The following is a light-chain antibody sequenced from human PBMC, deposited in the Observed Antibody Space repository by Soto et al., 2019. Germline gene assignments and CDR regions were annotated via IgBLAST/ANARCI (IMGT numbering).Light chain of an antibody. CDR2: DAS. V-gene: IGKV3D-20*02. CDR1: QTVSSSS. Sequence: DIVLTQSPGTLSLSPGERATLSCRASQTVSSSSLAWYQQKPGQAPRLLIYDASNRATGIPARFSGSGSGTDFTLTISSLEPEDFAVYYCQQRSNWPLTFGGGTKVDSK. CDR3: QQRSNWPLT. J-gene: IGKJ4*01.